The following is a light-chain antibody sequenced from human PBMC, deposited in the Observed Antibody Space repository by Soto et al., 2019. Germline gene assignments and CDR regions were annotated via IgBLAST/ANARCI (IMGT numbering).Light chain of an antibody. CDR1: SEQSSYA. J-gene: IGLJ2*01. Sequence: QSVLTQSPSASASLGASVKFTFTLSSEQSSYAIAWHQQQPEKGPRYLMKLNSDGSHNKGDGIPDRFSGSSSGAERYLTISSLQSEDEADYYCQTWGTGIVVFGGGTKLTVL. CDR2: LNSDGSH. CDR3: QTWGTGIVV. V-gene: IGLV4-69*01.